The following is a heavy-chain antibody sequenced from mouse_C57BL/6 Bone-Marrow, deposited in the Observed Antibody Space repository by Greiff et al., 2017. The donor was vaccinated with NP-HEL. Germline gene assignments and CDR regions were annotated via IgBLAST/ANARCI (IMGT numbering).Heavy chain of an antibody. CDR1: GYSITSGYY. CDR3: ARGGGLRRAN. D-gene: IGHD2-4*01. CDR2: ISYDGSN. J-gene: IGHJ3*01. Sequence: EVKLEESGPGLVKPSQSLSLTCSVTGYSITSGYYWNWIRQFPGNKLEWMGYISYDGSNNYNPSLKNRISITRDTSKNQFFLKLNSVTTEDTATYYCARGGGLRRANWGQGTLVTVSA. V-gene: IGHV3-6*01.